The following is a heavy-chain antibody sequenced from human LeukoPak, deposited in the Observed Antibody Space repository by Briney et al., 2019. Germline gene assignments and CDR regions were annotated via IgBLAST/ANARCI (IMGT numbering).Heavy chain of an antibody. D-gene: IGHD6-19*01. CDR2: ISSSSSYI. Sequence: GGSLRLSCAASGFTFSSYSMNSVRQAPGKGLEWVSSISSSSSYIYYADSVKGRFTISRDNAKNSLYLQMNSLRAEDTAVYYCAKGVAGMYYYYGMDVWGQGTTVTVSS. J-gene: IGHJ6*02. CDR3: AKGVAGMYYYYGMDV. V-gene: IGHV3-21*01. CDR1: GFTFSSYS.